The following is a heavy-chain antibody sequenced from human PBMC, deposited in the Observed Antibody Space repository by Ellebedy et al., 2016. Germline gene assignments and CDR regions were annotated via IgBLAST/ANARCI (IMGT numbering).Heavy chain of an antibody. D-gene: IGHD1-26*01. CDR3: AASRGRVGATKTRAFDI. CDR2: IVVGSGNT. J-gene: IGHJ3*02. V-gene: IGHV1-58*01. CDR1: GFTFTSSA. Sequence: SVKVSXKASGFTFTSSAVQWVRQARGQRLEWIGWIVVGSGNTNYAQKFQERVTITRDMSTSTAYMELSSLRSEDTAVYYCAASRGRVGATKTRAFDIWGQGTMVTVSS.